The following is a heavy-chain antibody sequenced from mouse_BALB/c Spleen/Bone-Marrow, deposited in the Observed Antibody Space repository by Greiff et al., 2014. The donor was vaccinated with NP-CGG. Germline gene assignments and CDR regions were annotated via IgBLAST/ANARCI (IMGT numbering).Heavy chain of an antibody. J-gene: IGHJ4*01. V-gene: IGHV1-77*01. CDR2: SGST. D-gene: IGHD2-1*01. Sequence: VQLQQSGPELVKPGASVKMSCKASGYTFTDYVITWVKQRTGSGSTYYNEKFKGKATLTADKSSNTAYMQLGGLTSEDSAVYFCARLDGNYRYAMDYWGQGTSVTVSS. CDR1: GYTFTDYV. CDR3: ARLDGNYRYAMDY.